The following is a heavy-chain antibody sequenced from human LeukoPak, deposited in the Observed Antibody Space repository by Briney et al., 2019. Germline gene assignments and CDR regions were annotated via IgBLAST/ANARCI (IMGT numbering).Heavy chain of an antibody. CDR1: GFTFSSYA. CDR2: ISYDGSNK. V-gene: IGHV3-30*04. J-gene: IGHJ3*02. D-gene: IGHD5-24*01. Sequence: GRSLRLSCAASGFTFSSYAMHWVRQAPGKGLEWVAVISYDGSNKYYADSVKGRFTISRDNSKNTLYLQMNSLRAGDTAVYYCAREGDGYNRYAFDIWGQGTMVTVSS. CDR3: AREGDGYNRYAFDI.